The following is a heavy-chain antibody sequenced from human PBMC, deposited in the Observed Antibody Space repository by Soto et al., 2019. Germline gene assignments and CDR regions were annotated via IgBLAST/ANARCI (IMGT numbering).Heavy chain of an antibody. CDR3: ASTQSQYCSGGSCYSPPHDY. Sequence: GGSLRLSCAASGFTFSSYGMHWVRQAPGKGLEWVAIIWYDGSNKYYADSVKGRFTISRDNSKNTLYLQMNSLRAEDTAVYYCASTQSQYCSGGSCYSPPHDYWGQGTLATVSS. CDR2: IWYDGSNK. D-gene: IGHD2-15*01. CDR1: GFTFSSYG. V-gene: IGHV3-33*01. J-gene: IGHJ4*02.